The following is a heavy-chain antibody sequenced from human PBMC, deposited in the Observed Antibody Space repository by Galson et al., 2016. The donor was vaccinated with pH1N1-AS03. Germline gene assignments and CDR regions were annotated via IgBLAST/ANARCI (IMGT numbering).Heavy chain of an antibody. CDR1: GGSLSGYN. V-gene: IGHV4-34*01. CDR3: ARYPTLLNAFDI. CDR2: ITHSGSA. Sequence: ETLSLTCAVYGGSLSGYNWIWIRQPPGKGLEWIGEITHSGSAKYSPSLKSRVTISLDTSKNQFSLKLSSVTAADTAMYYCARYPTLLNAFDIWGQGTMVTVSS. J-gene: IGHJ3*02.